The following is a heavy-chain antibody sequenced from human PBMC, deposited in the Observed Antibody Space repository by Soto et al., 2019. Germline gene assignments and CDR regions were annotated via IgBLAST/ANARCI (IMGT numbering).Heavy chain of an antibody. J-gene: IGHJ4*02. CDR2: MYYTGST. V-gene: IGHV4-59*11. Sequence: PSETLSLTCTVSGGSISSHYWSWIRQPPGKGLEWIGYMYYTGSTTYNPSLKSRVTISAGTSHNQFSLKLTSVTAADTAVYFCARDYWPWNFYYWGQGTLVTVSS. CDR3: ARDYWPWNFYY. D-gene: IGHD2-15*01. CDR1: GGSISSHY.